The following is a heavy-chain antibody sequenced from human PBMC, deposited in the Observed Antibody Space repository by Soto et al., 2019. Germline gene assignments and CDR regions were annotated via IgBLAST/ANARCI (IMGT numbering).Heavy chain of an antibody. CDR3: AKGDSSWVSWFDP. D-gene: IGHD6-19*01. V-gene: IGHV1-2*02. J-gene: IGHJ5*02. Sequence: ASVKVSCKASGYTFTAQYLHWVRKAPGEGLEWMGWINPTTGATRYAQKFQGRVTMTRDTSMSKAYLEVRSLRPDDTAVYYCAKGDSSWVSWFDPWGQGTLVTSPQ. CDR2: INPTTGAT. CDR1: GYTFTAQY.